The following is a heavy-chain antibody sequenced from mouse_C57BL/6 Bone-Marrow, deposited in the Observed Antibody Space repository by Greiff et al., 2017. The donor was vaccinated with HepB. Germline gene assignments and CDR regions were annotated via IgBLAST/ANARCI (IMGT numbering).Heavy chain of an antibody. CDR2: ISYDGSN. J-gene: IGHJ1*03. V-gene: IGHV3-6*01. CDR3: AREGAYFDV. Sequence: DVKLVESGPGLVKPSQSLSLTCSVTGYSITSGYSWTWIRQFPGNKLEWMGYISYDGSNNYNPSLKNRISITRDTSKNQFFLKLNSVTTEDTATYYCAREGAYFDVWGTGTTVTVSS. CDR1: GYSITSGYS.